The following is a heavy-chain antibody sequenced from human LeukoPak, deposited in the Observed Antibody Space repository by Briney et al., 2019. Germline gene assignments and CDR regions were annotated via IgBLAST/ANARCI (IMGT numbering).Heavy chain of an antibody. CDR3: ARLDSSGWYSDY. V-gene: IGHV3-53*01. D-gene: IGHD6-19*01. CDR2: IYSGGST. CDR1: GFTVSSNY. J-gene: IGHJ4*02. Sequence: GGSLRLSCAASGFTVSSNYMSWVRQAPGKGQEWVAVIYSGGSTYYADSVKGRFTISRDNSKNTLYLQMNSLRAEDTAVYHCARLDSSGWYSDYWGQGTLVTVSS.